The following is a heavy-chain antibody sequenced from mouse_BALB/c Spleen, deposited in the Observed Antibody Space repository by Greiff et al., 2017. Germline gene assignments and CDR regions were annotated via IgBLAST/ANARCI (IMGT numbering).Heavy chain of an antibody. CDR3: ARHRYDGYAMYY. V-gene: IGHV5-12-1*01. CDR1: GFAFSSYD. Sequence: EVQLVESGGGLVKPGGSLKLSCAASGFAFSSYDMSWVRQTPEKRLEWVAYISSGGGSTYYPDTVKGRFTISRDNAKNTLYLQMSSLKSEDTAMYYCARHRYDGYAMYYWGQGTSVTVSS. CDR2: ISSGGGST. D-gene: IGHD2-14*01. J-gene: IGHJ4*01.